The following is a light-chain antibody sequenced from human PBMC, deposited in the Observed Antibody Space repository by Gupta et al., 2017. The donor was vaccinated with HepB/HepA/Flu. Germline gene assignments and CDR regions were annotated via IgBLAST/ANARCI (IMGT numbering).Light chain of an antibody. Sequence: QSALTQPPHSSGSPGQSVTISCTGTSSDVGSYNRVSWYQQSPGTAPKLMIYEVSNRPSGVPDRFSGSNSGNTASLTISGLQAEDEADYYCSSYTSSSNVVFGGGTKPTVL. J-gene: IGLJ2*01. V-gene: IGLV2-18*02. CDR2: EVS. CDR1: SSDVGSYNR. CDR3: SSYTSSSNVV.